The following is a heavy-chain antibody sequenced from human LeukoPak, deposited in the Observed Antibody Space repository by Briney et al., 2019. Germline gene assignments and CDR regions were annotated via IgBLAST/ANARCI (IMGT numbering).Heavy chain of an antibody. J-gene: IGHJ4*02. CDR3: ARELPYSLFDY. V-gene: IGHV4-39*07. CDR1: GGSISSSSYY. D-gene: IGHD4-11*01. Sequence: SETLSLTCTVSGGSISSSSYYWGWIRQPPGKGLEWIGSIYYSGSTYYNPSLKSRVTISVDTSKNQFSLKLSSVTAADTAVYYCARELPYSLFDYWGQGTLVTVSS. CDR2: IYYSGST.